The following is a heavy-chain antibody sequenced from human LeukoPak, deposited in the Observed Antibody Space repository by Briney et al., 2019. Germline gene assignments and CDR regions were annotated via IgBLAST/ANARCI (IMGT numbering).Heavy chain of an antibody. CDR3: AKDPVGATTPGYNWFDP. CDR2: ISGSGGST. CDR1: GFTFSSYA. V-gene: IGHV3-23*01. J-gene: IGHJ5*02. D-gene: IGHD1-26*01. Sequence: TGGSLRLSCAASGFTFSSYAMSWVRQAPGKGLEWVSAISGSGGSTYYADSVKGRFTISRDNSKNTLYLQMNSLRTEDTAVYYCAKDPVGATTPGYNWFDPWGQGPWSPSPQ.